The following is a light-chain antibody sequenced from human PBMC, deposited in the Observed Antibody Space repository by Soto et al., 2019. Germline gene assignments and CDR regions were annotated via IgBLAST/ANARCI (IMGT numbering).Light chain of an antibody. CDR1: SSNIGAGYD. CDR2: GNS. CDR3: QSYDSSLSGLYV. Sequence: QSVLTQPPSVSGAPGQRVTISCTGSSSNIGAGYDVHWYQQLPGTAPKLLIYGNSNRPSGVPDRFSGSKAGTSASLAITGLQAEDEAEYYGQSYDSSLSGLYVFGTGTKLTVL. V-gene: IGLV1-40*01. J-gene: IGLJ1*01.